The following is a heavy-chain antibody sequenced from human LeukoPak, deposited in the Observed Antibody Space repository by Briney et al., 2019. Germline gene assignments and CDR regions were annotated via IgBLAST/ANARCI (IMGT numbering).Heavy chain of an antibody. V-gene: IGHV4-59*08. Sequence: SETLSLTCTGSGGSISNYYCTWIGQPPGKGLEGIGDMYDSGNANYNPSLRSRVTISLDTSKKQFSLRLSSLTAADTAVYYCARRRAVPGFYYFDYWGPGTLVTVSS. J-gene: IGHJ4*02. CDR1: GGSISNYY. CDR3: ARRRAVPGFYYFDY. D-gene: IGHD2/OR15-2a*01. CDR2: MYDSGNA.